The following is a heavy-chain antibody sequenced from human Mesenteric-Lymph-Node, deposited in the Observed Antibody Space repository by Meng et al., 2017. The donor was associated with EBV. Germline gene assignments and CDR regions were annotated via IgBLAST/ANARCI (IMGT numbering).Heavy chain of an antibody. D-gene: IGHD3-10*01. Sequence: QVQLVQSGSELRKPGASVKVSCKASGDTFSTFAIHWVRQGPGQSLEWMGWINAANGNTKFSQNFLGRITITRDTSASTAYMELSSLTSEDTAVYYCTAYYYGSGSFSSYFEDWGQGTLVTASS. CDR3: TAYYYGSGSFSSYFED. CDR1: GDTFSTFA. J-gene: IGHJ4*02. CDR2: INAANGNT. V-gene: IGHV1-3*01.